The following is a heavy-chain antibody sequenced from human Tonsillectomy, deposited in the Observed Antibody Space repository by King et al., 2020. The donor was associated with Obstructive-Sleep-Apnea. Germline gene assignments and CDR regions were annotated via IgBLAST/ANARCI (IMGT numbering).Heavy chain of an antibody. CDR3: ARFNYGIDY. J-gene: IGHJ4*02. CDR2: INPDGSEE. CDR1: EFTFTNYG. V-gene: IGHV3-7*01. D-gene: IGHD3-10*01. Sequence: VQLVESGGGLVQPGGSLTLSCVASEFTFTNYGMSWVRQAPGKGLEWVANINPDGSEEEYVDSLRGRLTISSENAKKSLSLQMSSLRAEETAVYYCARFNYGIDYWGQGVLVTVSS.